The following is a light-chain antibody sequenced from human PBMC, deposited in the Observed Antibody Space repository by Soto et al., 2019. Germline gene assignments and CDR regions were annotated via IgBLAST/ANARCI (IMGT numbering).Light chain of an antibody. Sequence: DIQMTQSPSSVSASVGDRVTVTCRASQAISTWLAWYQQRPGKAPKLLIYAASTLQSGVPSRFSATGSGTDLTLTISSLQSEDFATYYCQQADSIPFTFGPGTTV. J-gene: IGKJ3*01. V-gene: IGKV1-12*01. CDR2: AAS. CDR3: QQADSIPFT. CDR1: QAISTW.